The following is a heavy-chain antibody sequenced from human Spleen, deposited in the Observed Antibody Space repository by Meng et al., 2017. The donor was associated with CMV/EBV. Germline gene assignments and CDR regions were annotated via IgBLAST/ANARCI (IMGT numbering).Heavy chain of an antibody. CDR1: GFPFSGYW. Sequence: GESLKISCVVSGFPFSGYWMHWVRQLPGKGLVWVSRINSDGSTTSDADSVKGRFTISRDNAKNSLYLQMNSLRVEDTALYYCARDNGVGVAALFLHWGQGTPVTVSS. CDR3: ARDNGVGVAALFLH. D-gene: IGHD2-15*01. J-gene: IGHJ1*01. CDR2: INSDGSTT. V-gene: IGHV3-74*01.